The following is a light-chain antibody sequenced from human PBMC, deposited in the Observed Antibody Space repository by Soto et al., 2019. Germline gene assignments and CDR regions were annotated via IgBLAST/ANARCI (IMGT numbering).Light chain of an antibody. CDR2: SDN. J-gene: IGLJ3*02. CDR1: SSNIVSYS. Sequence: QSVLTQPPSASGTPGQRVTMSCSRSSSNIVSYSVSWYLHLPGTAPKLLIYSDNQRPSGVPDRFSGSKSGTSASLAISGLQSEDEADYYCASWDDSLNGPVFGGGTQLTVL. CDR3: ASWDDSLNGPV. V-gene: IGLV1-44*01.